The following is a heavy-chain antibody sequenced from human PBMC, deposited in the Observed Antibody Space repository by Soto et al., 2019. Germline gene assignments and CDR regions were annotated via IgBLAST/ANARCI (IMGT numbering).Heavy chain of an antibody. V-gene: IGHV3-53*01. Sequence: EGSLRLSCAASGFTVSGNYMSWVRQAPGKGLEWVSVIYSGGSTYYADSVKGRFTISRDNSKNTLYLQMNSLRAEDTAVYYCATTPGIAVAGTEYWGQGTLVTVSS. D-gene: IGHD6-19*01. CDR2: IYSGGST. CDR1: GFTVSGNY. J-gene: IGHJ4*02. CDR3: ATTPGIAVAGTEY.